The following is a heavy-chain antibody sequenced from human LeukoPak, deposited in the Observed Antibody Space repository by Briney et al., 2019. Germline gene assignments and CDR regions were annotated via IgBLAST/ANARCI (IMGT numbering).Heavy chain of an antibody. D-gene: IGHD1-26*01. Sequence: GGSLRLSCAASGFTFSDYNMRWIRQAPGKGLEWVSSISRSGSTKYYADSVKGRFTISRDNAKNSLYLQMNSLRAEDKAVYYCARGGSASDIWGQGTMVTVSS. CDR3: ARGGSASDI. CDR2: ISRSGSTK. V-gene: IGHV3-11*04. J-gene: IGHJ3*02. CDR1: GFTFSDYN.